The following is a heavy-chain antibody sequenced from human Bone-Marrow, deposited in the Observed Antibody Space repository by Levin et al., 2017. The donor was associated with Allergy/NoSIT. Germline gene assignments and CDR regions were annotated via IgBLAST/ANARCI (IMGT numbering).Heavy chain of an antibody. CDR1: GGSFSGYY. Sequence: PSETLSLTCAVYGGSFSGYYWSWIRQPPGKGLEWIGEINHSGSTNYNPSLKSRVTISVDTSKNQFSLKLSSVTAADTAVYYCARGRGFITMVQGVIIRYYYYYYMDVWGKGTTVTVSS. CDR3: ARGRGFITMVQGVIIRYYYYYYMDV. J-gene: IGHJ6*03. V-gene: IGHV4-34*01. CDR2: INHSGST. D-gene: IGHD3-10*01.